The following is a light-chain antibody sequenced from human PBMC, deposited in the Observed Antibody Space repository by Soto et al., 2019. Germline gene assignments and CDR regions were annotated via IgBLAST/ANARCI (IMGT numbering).Light chain of an antibody. J-gene: IGKJ5*01. Sequence: DIQMTKSHSTLSASAGDRVTITCRARHSINRCLAWYPQKPGKAPKLLSNDASCLESGVPSRFSGSGSGTEFTLAICGLPPDDGATSYRQQFHSFALTFGQGTRLVI. CDR2: DAS. CDR3: QQFHSFALT. CDR1: HSINRC. V-gene: IGKV1-5*01.